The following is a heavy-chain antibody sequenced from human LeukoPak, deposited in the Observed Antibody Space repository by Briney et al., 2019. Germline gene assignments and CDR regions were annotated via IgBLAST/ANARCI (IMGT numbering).Heavy chain of an antibody. J-gene: IGHJ4*02. CDR1: GITFSSDA. Sequence: GGSLRLSCAASGITFSSDAMHWVRQAPGKGLEWVAVISYDGSNKYYADSVKGRFTISRDNSKNTLYLQMNSQRAEDTAVYYCARDLGSEFDYWGQGTLVTVSS. D-gene: IGHD5-12*01. V-gene: IGHV3-30-3*01. CDR3: ARDLGSEFDY. CDR2: ISYDGSNK.